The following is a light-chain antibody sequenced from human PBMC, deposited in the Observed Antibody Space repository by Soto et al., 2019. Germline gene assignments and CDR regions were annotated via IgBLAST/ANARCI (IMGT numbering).Light chain of an antibody. CDR1: QSLANSF. CDR3: QQYGTSEII. CDR2: DTS. Sequence: EIVLTQSPGTLSLSPGERATVSCRASQSLANSFIAWYQQKPGQAPRLLIYDTSSRASGIPDRFSGSGSGTDFTLTISRLETEDFAVFYCQQYGTSEIIFGQGTRLEIK. V-gene: IGKV3-20*01. J-gene: IGKJ5*01.